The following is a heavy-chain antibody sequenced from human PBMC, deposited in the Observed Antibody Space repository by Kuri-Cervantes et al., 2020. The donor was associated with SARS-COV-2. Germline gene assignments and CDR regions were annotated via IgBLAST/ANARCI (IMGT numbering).Heavy chain of an antibody. J-gene: IGHJ4*02. Sequence: GESLKISCAASGFTFSSYAMHWVRQAPGKGLEWVAVISYDGSNKYYADSVKGRFTISRDNSKNTLYLQMNSLRAEDTAVYYCARDPPSEDFWSGYLPPYYFDYWGQGTLVTVSS. V-gene: IGHV3-30-3*01. D-gene: IGHD3-3*01. CDR1: GFTFSSYA. CDR3: ARDPPSEDFWSGYLPPYYFDY. CDR2: ISYDGSNK.